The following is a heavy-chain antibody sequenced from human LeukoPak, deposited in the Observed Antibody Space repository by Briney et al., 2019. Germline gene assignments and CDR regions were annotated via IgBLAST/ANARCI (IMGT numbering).Heavy chain of an antibody. D-gene: IGHD3-16*02. J-gene: IGHJ4*02. V-gene: IGHV3-23*01. CDR1: GFTFSSYA. Sequence: GGSLRLSCAASGFTFSSYAMSWVRQAPGKGLEWVSAISGSGGSTYYADSVKGRFTISRDNSKNTLYLQMNSLRAEDTAVYYCARKYYDYVWGSYRWMHYFDYWGQGTLVTVSS. CDR2: ISGSGGST. CDR3: ARKYYDYVWGSYRWMHYFDY.